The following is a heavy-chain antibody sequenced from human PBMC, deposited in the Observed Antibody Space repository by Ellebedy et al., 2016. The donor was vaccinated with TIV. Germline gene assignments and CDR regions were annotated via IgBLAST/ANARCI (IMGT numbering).Heavy chain of an antibody. D-gene: IGHD4-17*01. CDR1: SGSFSGYY. V-gene: IGHV4-34*01. Sequence: MPSETLSLTCAVYSGSFSGYYWSWIRQPPGKGLEWIGEINHSGSTNYNPSLKRRVTISVDTSKNQFSLKLSSVTAADTAVYYCALAVTTDNDYWGQGTLVTVSS. CDR2: INHSGST. J-gene: IGHJ4*02. CDR3: ALAVTTDNDY.